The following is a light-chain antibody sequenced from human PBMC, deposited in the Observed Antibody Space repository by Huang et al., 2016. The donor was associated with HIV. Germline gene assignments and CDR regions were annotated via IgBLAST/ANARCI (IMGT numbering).Light chain of an antibody. CDR3: QQYNSWPPLT. CDR2: GAS. Sequence: EIVMTQSPATLSVSPGERATLSCRASQNINNKLAWYHQIPGQAPRLLIYGASTRATGFPAMFSGSGSGTEFTLTISSLQSEDFALYYCQQYNSWPPLTFGGGTKVEIK. V-gene: IGKV3-15*01. CDR1: QNINNK. J-gene: IGKJ4*01.